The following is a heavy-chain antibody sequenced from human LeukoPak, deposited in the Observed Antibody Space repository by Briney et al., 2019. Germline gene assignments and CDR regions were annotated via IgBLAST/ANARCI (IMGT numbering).Heavy chain of an antibody. CDR3: ARVDTAMVSSYYFDY. J-gene: IGHJ4*02. Sequence: PSETLSLTCTVSGGSISSSSYYWGWIRQPPGKGLEWNGSIYYSGSTYYNPSLKSRVTISVDTSKNQFSLKLSSVTAADTAVYYCARVDTAMVSSYYFDYWGQGTLVTVSS. D-gene: IGHD5-18*01. V-gene: IGHV4-39*07. CDR2: IYYSGST. CDR1: GGSISSSSYY.